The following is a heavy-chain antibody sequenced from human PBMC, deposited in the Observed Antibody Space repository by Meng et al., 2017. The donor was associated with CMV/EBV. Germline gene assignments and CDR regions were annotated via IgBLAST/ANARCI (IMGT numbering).Heavy chain of an antibody. CDR3: ARDETATQSERSAYSPDAFDI. J-gene: IGHJ3*02. V-gene: IGHV3-21*04. CDR1: GFALDTQM. Sequence: GESLKISCAASGFALDTQMMTWVRQAPGKGLEWVATISSSSKYIHYSPSMTGRVTVSRDNAKNLLYLQMNSLSAEDTAVYYCARDETATQSERSAYSPDAFDIWGQGTMVTVSS. D-gene: IGHD3-22*01. CDR2: ISSSSKYI.